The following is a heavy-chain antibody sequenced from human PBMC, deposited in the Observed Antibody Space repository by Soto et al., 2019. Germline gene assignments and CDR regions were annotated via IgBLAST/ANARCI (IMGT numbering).Heavy chain of an antibody. CDR2: IDAGNGNT. D-gene: IGHD3-10*02. J-gene: IGHJ5*02. CDR1: GYTFNSHA. CDR3: GRDQSGIGYYVDWFDP. Sequence: ASVKVSCKASGYTFNSHAIHWVRQAPGQRPEWLGWIDAGNGNTYYSEKFEGRVTFTRDTAATTVNMELTSLTSEDTAIYYCGRDQSGIGYYVDWFDPWGQGTLVTVSS. V-gene: IGHV1-3*01.